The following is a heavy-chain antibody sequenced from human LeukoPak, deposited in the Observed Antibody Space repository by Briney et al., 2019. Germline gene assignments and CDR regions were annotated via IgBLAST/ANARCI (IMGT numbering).Heavy chain of an antibody. Sequence: GGSLRLSCAASGFTFSSYSMNWVRQAPGKGLEWVSYITSSSSTIHYVDSVKGRFTISRDNSKNTLYLQMNSLRAEDTAIYYCAKDVFYCSSTSCHRYYFDDWGQGTLVTVSS. D-gene: IGHD2-2*01. CDR2: ITSSSSTI. V-gene: IGHV3-48*01. CDR3: AKDVFYCSSTSCHRYYFDD. J-gene: IGHJ4*02. CDR1: GFTFSSYS.